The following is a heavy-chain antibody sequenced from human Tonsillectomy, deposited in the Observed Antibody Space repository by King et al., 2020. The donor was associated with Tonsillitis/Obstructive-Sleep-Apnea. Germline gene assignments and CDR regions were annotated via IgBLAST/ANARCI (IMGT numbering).Heavy chain of an antibody. Sequence: VQLVESGGGVVQPGRSLRLSCAASGFTFSSYAMHWVRQAPGKGLEWVAVISYDGSNKYYADSVKGRFTISRDNSKNTLYLQMNSLRAEDTAVYYCARDATGYCSSTSCFPADYYYGMDVWGQGTTVTVSS. D-gene: IGHD2-2*01. CDR3: ARDATGYCSSTSCFPADYYYGMDV. J-gene: IGHJ6*02. CDR1: GFTFSSYA. CDR2: ISYDGSNK. V-gene: IGHV3-30*04.